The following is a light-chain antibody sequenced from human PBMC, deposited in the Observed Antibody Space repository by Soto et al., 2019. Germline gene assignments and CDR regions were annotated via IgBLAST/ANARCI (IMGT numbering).Light chain of an antibody. J-gene: IGLJ1*01. CDR3: SSYTTSNTYV. CDR1: SSDIGVYNY. V-gene: IGLV2-14*01. CDR2: EVN. Sequence: QSALTQPASVSGFPGQSITFSCTGTSSDIGVYNYVSWYQQHPGKAPKLMIYEVNNRPSGVSNRFSGSKSGNTASLTISGLQAEDEADYYCSSYTTSNTYVFGTGTKLTVL.